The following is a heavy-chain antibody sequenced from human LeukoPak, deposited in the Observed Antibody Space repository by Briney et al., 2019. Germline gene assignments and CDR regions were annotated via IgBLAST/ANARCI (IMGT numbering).Heavy chain of an antibody. CDR1: GFTFSSYA. CDR3: AKNYDSSGYRYYYHGMDV. V-gene: IGHV3-23*01. D-gene: IGHD3-22*01. CDR2: ISGSGGST. Sequence: PGRSLRLSCAASGFTFSSYAMSWVRQAPGKGLEWVSAISGSGGSTYYADSVRGRFTISRDNSKNTLYLQMNSLRAEDTAVYYCAKNYDSSGYRYYYHGMDVWGQGTTVTVSS. J-gene: IGHJ6*02.